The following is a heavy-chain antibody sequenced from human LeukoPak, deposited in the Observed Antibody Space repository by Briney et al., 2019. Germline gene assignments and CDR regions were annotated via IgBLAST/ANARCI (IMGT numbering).Heavy chain of an antibody. V-gene: IGHV3-66*01. CDR2: IYSGGTT. Sequence: PGGSLRLSCAASGLIVSSNYMIWVRQAPGKGLECVSVIYSGGTTYYADSVKGRFTISRDNSKNTLYLQMNSLRAEDTAVYYCARATAMVTSTFDIWGQGTMVTVSS. CDR1: GLIVSSNY. J-gene: IGHJ3*02. D-gene: IGHD5-18*01. CDR3: ARATAMVTSTFDI.